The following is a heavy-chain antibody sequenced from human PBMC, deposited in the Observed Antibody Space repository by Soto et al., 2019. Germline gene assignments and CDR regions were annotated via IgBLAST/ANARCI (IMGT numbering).Heavy chain of an antibody. CDR3: ARMDIVVVPASIYYYYYYMDV. CDR1: GFTFSSYS. D-gene: IGHD2-2*03. J-gene: IGHJ6*03. V-gene: IGHV3-48*01. CDR2: ISSSSSTI. Sequence: GGSLRLSCAASGFTFSSYSMNWVRQAPGKGLEWVSYISSSSSTIYYADSVKGRFTISRDNAKNSLYLQMNSLRAEDTAVYYCARMDIVVVPASIYYYYYYMDVWGKGTRSPSP.